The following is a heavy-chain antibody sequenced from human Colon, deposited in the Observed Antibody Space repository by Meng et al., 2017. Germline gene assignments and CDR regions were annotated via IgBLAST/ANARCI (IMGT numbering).Heavy chain of an antibody. D-gene: IGHD4-17*01. CDR3: ARDTLYGTDY. Sequence: HVHLHESGPGLVRPSDDLSLACTVSGCSIKSGGYHCSWVRQPPGKGLEYIGFMFDRGTTDHNSSLRSRVSISEICSSQNQFFLTLRSVTGADTATYFCARDTLYGTDYWGQGVLVTVSS. J-gene: IGHJ4*02. CDR1: GCSIKSGGYH. CDR2: MFDRGTT. V-gene: IGHV4-31*03.